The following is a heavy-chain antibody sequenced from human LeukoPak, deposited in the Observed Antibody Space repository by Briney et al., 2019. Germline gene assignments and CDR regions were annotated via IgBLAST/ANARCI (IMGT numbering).Heavy chain of an antibody. CDR3: AKDLNWGFYGMDV. J-gene: IGHJ6*02. D-gene: IGHD7-27*01. V-gene: IGHV3-11*05. CDR2: ISSNSKYT. CDR1: GFTVSSNY. Sequence: GGSLRLSCAASGFTVSSNYMSWIRQAPGKELEWISYISSNSKYTKYADSVKGRFTISRDNAKKSLYLQMNSLRAEDTAVYYCAKDLNWGFYGMDVWGQGTTVTVSS.